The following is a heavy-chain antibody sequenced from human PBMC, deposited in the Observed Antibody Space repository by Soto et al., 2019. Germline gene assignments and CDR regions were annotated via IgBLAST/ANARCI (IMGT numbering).Heavy chain of an antibody. CDR1: GFTFSSYA. J-gene: IGHJ4*02. CDR2: ISGSGDNT. Sequence: EVQLLESGGGLVQPGGSLRLSCAASGFTFSSYAMSWVRQAPGKGLEWVSAISGSGDNTFYADSVKGRITISRDNSKTTLYLQMNSLRAEDTAVYYCAKEGLVRGVINYIDYWGQGTLVTVSS. V-gene: IGHV3-23*01. D-gene: IGHD3-10*01. CDR3: AKEGLVRGVINYIDY.